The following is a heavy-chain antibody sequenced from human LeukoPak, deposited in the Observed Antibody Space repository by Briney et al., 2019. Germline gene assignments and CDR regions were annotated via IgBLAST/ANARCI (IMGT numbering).Heavy chain of an antibody. D-gene: IGHD3-9*01. CDR2: IWYDGSNK. J-gene: IGHJ4*02. CDR3: ARWDTFDYDLDY. V-gene: IGHV3-33*01. CDR1: GFTFSSYG. Sequence: PGRSLRLSCAASGFTFSSYGMHWVRQAPGKGLEWVAVIWYDGSNKYYADSVKGRFTISRDNSKNTLYLQMNSLRAEDTAVYYCARWDTFDYDLDYWGQGTLVTVSS.